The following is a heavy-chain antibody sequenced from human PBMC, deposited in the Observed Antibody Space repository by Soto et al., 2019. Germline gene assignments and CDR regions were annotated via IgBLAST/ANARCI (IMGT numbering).Heavy chain of an antibody. D-gene: IGHD1-26*01. CDR2: IYTSGST. J-gene: IGHJ4*02. CDR3: ARTVGAAYYFDF. V-gene: IGHV4-4*07. Sequence: QVQLQESGPGLVKPSETLSLTCTVSGDSMTNYYWSSIRQPAGEGLERIGRIYTSGSTNYNPSFKSRVTMSIDTSNIHFSLKLKSVTAADTAVYYCARTVGAAYYFDFWGQGALVTVSS. CDR1: GDSMTNYY.